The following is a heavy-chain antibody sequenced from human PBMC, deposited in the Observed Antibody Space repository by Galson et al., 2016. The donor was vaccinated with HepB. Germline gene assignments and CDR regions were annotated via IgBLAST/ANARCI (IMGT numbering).Heavy chain of an antibody. J-gene: IGHJ4*02. Sequence: SVKVSCKASGYTFASYNINWVRQATGQGPEWMGWMNPNSGNTGYAQKFQGRVTMTRNTSIRTAYMELRSLRSEDTAVYYCATATGSYDNWGQGTLVSVSS. D-gene: IGHD1-26*01. V-gene: IGHV1-8*01. CDR1: GYTFASYN. CDR2: MNPNSGNT. CDR3: ATATGSYDN.